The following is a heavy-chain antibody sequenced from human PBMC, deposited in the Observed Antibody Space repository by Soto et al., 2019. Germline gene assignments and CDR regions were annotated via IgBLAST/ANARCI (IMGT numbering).Heavy chain of an antibody. CDR2: IWYDGSNK. D-gene: IGHD3-3*01. V-gene: IGHV3-33*01. Sequence: GGSMRLSCAASGFTVRSYGMHWVRQDPGKGLEWVAVIWYDGSNKYYADSVKGRFTISRDNSKNTLYLQMNSLRAEDTAVYYCARDQTYYDFWSGYYNPWGQGTLVTVSS. J-gene: IGHJ5*02. CDR1: GFTVRSYG. CDR3: ARDQTYYDFWSGYYNP.